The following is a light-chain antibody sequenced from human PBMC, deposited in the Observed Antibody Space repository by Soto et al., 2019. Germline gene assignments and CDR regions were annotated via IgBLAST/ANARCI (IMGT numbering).Light chain of an antibody. J-gene: IGLJ1*01. Sequence: QSVLTPPRSVSGSPGQSVTISCTGTSSDVGGYNYVSWYQQHPGKAPKLMIYDVSKRPSGVPDRFSGSKSGNTASLTISGLQAEDEADYYCCSYAGSYTLVFGTGTKVTVL. CDR1: SSDVGGYNY. CDR2: DVS. V-gene: IGLV2-11*01. CDR3: CSYAGSYTLV.